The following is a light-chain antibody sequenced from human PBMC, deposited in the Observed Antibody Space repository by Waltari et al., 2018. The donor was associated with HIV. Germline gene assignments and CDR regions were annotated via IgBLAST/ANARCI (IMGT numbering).Light chain of an antibody. CDR1: NIDSTL. Sequence: SYALTQPHSVSVAPGQTATISCGGTNIDSTLVQSYQQKPRPAPVLVIYFALDRPSGVPERFSGSDSGNTATLTISRVDAGDEADYYCQVWDRGSAQVIFGGGTKLAVL. J-gene: IGLJ2*01. CDR2: FAL. V-gene: IGLV3-21*04. CDR3: QVWDRGSAQVI.